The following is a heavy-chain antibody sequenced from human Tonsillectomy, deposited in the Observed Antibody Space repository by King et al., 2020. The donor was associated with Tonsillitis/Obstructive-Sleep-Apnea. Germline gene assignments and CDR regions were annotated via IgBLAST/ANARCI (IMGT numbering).Heavy chain of an antibody. D-gene: IGHD1-26*01. Sequence: VQLVESGAEVKKPGESLKISCKGSGYSFTSYWISWVRQMPGKGLEWMGRIDPSDSYTNYSPSFQGHVTISVDKSISTAYLQWSSLKASDTAVYYCAGREDWYVDLWGRGTLVTVSS. CDR3: AGREDWYVDL. J-gene: IGHJ2*01. CDR1: GYSFTSYW. V-gene: IGHV5-10-1*03. CDR2: IDPSDSYT.